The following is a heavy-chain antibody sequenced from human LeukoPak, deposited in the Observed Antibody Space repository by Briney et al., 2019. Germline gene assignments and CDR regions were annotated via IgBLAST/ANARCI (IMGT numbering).Heavy chain of an antibody. J-gene: IGHJ4*02. CDR3: ARVLTYCTSTSCYSPSFDY. D-gene: IGHD2-2*02. V-gene: IGHV4-30-4*01. Sequence: SETLSLTCTVSGGSISSDDYYWSWIRQPPGKGLEWIGYIYYTGSTYSSPSLKSRVTISVDTSKNQFSLKLSSVTAADTAVYYCARVLTYCTSTSCYSPSFDYWGQGTLVTVSS. CDR1: GGSISSDDYY. CDR2: IYYTGST.